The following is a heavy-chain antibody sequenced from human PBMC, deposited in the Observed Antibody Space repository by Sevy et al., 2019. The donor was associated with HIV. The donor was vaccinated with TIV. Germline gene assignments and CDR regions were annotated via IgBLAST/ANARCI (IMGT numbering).Heavy chain of an antibody. CDR1: GGSISSGSYY. CDR3: AGQGGDSSGYYSTYLYYYYYYMDV. V-gene: IGHV4-61*02. J-gene: IGHJ6*03. CDR2: IYTSGST. Sequence: SETLSLTCTVSGGSISSGSYYWSWIRQPAGKGLEWIGRIYTSGSTNYNPSLKSRVTISVDTSKNQFSLKLSSVTAADTAVYYCAGQGGDSSGYYSTYLYYYYYYMDVWGKWTTVTVSS. D-gene: IGHD3-22*01.